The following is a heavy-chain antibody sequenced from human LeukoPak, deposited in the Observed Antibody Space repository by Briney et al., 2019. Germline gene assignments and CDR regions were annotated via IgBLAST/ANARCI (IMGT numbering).Heavy chain of an antibody. CDR2: IHPGDSHT. Sequence: PGESLKISCKGSGYRFTTYWIGWVRQMPGEGLEWMGIIHPGDSHTWYSPSFQGQVTISADKSISMAYLQWSSLKASDTAMYFCARQPGMTAKSWYFDLWGRGTLVTVSS. CDR3: ARQPGMTAKSWYFDL. D-gene: IGHD2-2*01. V-gene: IGHV5-51*01. J-gene: IGHJ2*01. CDR1: GYRFTTYW.